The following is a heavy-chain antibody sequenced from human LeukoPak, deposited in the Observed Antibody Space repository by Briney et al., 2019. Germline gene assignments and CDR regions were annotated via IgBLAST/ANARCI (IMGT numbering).Heavy chain of an antibody. Sequence: GGSLRLSCAASGFTFSSYAMSWVRQAPGKGLEWVSAISGSGGSTYYADSVKGRFTISRDNSKNTLYLQMNSLRAEDTAVYYCAREYYDFWSGYANWFDPWGQGTLVTVSS. J-gene: IGHJ5*02. CDR1: GFTFSSYA. CDR3: AREYYDFWSGYANWFDP. D-gene: IGHD3-3*01. CDR2: ISGSGGST. V-gene: IGHV3-23*01.